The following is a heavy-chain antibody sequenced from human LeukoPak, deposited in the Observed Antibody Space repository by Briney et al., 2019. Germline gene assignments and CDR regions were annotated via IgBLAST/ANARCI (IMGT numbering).Heavy chain of an antibody. CDR3: ARDPEWSLGPQFDY. D-gene: IGHD3-3*01. CDR2: ISAYNGNT. CDR1: GYIFTSYG. J-gene: IGHJ4*02. V-gene: IGHV1-18*01. Sequence: ASVKVSCKASGYIFTSYGISWVRQAPGQGLEWMGWISAYNGNTNYAQKLQGRVTMTTDTSTSTAHMELRSLRSDDTAVYYCARDPEWSLGPQFDYWGQGTLVTVSS.